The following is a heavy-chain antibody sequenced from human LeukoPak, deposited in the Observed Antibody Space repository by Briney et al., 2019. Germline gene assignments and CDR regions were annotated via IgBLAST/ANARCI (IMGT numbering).Heavy chain of an antibody. CDR3: AELGITMIGGV. J-gene: IGHJ6*04. V-gene: IGHV3-9*01. D-gene: IGHD3-10*02. CDR1: GFTFDDYA. CDR2: IIWNSGSI. Sequence: SGGSLRLSCAASGFTFDDYAMHWVRQAPGKGLEWVSTIIWNSGSIGYADSVKGRFTISRDNAKNSLYLQMNSLRAEDTAVYYCAELGITMIGGVWGKGTTVTISS.